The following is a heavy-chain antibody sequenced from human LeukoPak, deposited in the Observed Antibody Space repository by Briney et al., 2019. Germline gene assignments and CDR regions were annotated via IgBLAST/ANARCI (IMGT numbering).Heavy chain of an antibody. V-gene: IGHV3-74*01. CDR1: GFTFSSSW. Sequence: GGSLRLSCAASGFTFSSSWMHWVRQAPGKGLVWVSRIKSDGSSTTYADSVKGRFTISRDNAKNTLYLQMNSLRAEDTAVYYCAKSDYMGVWGKGTTVTISS. CDR3: AKSDYMGV. CDR2: IKSDGSST. J-gene: IGHJ6*03.